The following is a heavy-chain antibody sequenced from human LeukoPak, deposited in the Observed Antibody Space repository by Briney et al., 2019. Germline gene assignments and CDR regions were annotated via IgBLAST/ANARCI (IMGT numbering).Heavy chain of an antibody. CDR1: GYTFTGYY. V-gene: IGHV1-2*02. Sequence: ASVKVSCKASGYTFTGYYMHWVRQAPGQGLEWMGWINPNSGGTNYAQKFQGRVTMTRDTSISTAYMELSRLRSADKAVYYCAREEGNQAFDIWGQGTMVTVSS. J-gene: IGHJ3*02. CDR2: INPNSGGT. CDR3: AREEGNQAFDI.